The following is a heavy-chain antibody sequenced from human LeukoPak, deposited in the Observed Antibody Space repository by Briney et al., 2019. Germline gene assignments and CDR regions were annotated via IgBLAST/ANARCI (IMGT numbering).Heavy chain of an antibody. D-gene: IGHD2-21*02. J-gene: IGHJ5*02. V-gene: IGHV4-4*07. Sequence: SETLSLTYTVSGGSISSYYWSWIRQPAGKGLEWIGRIYTSGSTNYNPSLKSRVTMSVDTSKNQFSLKLSSVTAADTAVYYCAREAAPAYCGGDCYPMDWFDPWGQGTLVTVSS. CDR3: AREAAPAYCGGDCYPMDWFDP. CDR2: IYTSGST. CDR1: GGSISSYY.